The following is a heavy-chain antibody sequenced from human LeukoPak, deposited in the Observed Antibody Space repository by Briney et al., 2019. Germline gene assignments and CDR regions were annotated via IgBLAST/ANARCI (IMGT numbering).Heavy chain of an antibody. D-gene: IGHD6-13*01. Sequence: ASVKVSCKASGYTFTGYYMHWVRQAPGQGLEWLGWMNPNGGGTHYAQNFQGRVTMTRDTSISTAYMELSSLRSDDTAVYFCARYIAAAGNWFDPRGQGTLVTVSS. CDR1: GYTFTGYY. CDR2: MNPNGGGT. V-gene: IGHV1-2*02. J-gene: IGHJ5*02. CDR3: ARYIAAAGNWFDP.